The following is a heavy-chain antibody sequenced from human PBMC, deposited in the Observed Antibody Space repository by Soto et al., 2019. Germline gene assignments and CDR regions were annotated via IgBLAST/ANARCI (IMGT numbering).Heavy chain of an antibody. CDR3: ARASSYSGSYYDY. D-gene: IGHD1-26*01. Sequence: SETLSLTCTVSGGSVSSGSYDWSWIRQPPGKGLEWIGYIHYSGSTNYNPSLKSRVTISVDTSKNQVSLKLSSVTAADTAVYYCARASSYSGSYYDYWGQGTLVTVSS. CDR1: GGSVSSGSYD. V-gene: IGHV4-61*01. CDR2: IHYSGST. J-gene: IGHJ4*02.